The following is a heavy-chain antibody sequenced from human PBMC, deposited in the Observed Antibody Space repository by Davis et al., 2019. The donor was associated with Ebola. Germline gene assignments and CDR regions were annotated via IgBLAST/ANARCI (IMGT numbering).Heavy chain of an antibody. CDR3: AREEDFWSGYYRVGRDYYGMDV. CDR1: GFTFSSYE. Sequence: PGGSLRLSCAASGFTFSSYEMNWVRQAPGKGLEWVSYISSSGSTIYYADSVKGRFTISRDNAKNSLYLQMNSLRAEDTAVYYCAREEDFWSGYYRVGRDYYGMDVWGQGTTVTVSS. J-gene: IGHJ6*02. D-gene: IGHD3-3*01. V-gene: IGHV3-48*03. CDR2: ISSSGSTI.